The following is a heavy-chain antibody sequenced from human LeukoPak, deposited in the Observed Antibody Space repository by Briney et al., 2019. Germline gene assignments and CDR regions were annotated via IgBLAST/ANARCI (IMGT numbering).Heavy chain of an antibody. CDR2: ISYDGSNK. D-gene: IGHD6-19*01. CDR3: AKRDAPHSSGWRPFDY. J-gene: IGHJ4*02. Sequence: GKSLRLSRAASGFTFSSYGMHWVRQAPGKGLEWVAVISYDGSNKYHADSVKGRFTISRDNSKNTLYLQMNSLRAEDTAVYYCAKRDAPHSSGWRPFDYWGQGTLVTVSS. CDR1: GFTFSSYG. V-gene: IGHV3-30*18.